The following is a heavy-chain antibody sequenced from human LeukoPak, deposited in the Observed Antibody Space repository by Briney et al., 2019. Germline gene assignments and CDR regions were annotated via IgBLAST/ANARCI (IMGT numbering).Heavy chain of an antibody. CDR2: ISGSGGST. D-gene: IGHD5-12*01. CDR1: GFTVSSNY. J-gene: IGHJ5*01. CDR3: AKGGYSGHEFDF. Sequence: GGSLRLSCAASGFTVSSNYMSWVRQAPGKGLEWVSGISGSGGSTYYADPVKGRFTISRDNSKSTLYLQMNSLRAEDTAVYYCAKGGYSGHEFDFWGQGALVTVSS. V-gene: IGHV3-23*01.